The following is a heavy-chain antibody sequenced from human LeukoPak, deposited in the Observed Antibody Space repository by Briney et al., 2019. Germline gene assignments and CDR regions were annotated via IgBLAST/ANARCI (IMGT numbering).Heavy chain of an antibody. CDR1: GGSITTTKW. D-gene: IGHD3-10*02. Sequence: SGTLSLTCAVSGGSITTTKWWTWVRQPPGKGLEWIGEIHHSGTTHYNPSLKTRVTISVDNSKNQFSLKLTSMTAADTAVYFCARVFGGANWGQGTLVTVSS. CDR2: IHHSGTT. CDR3: ARVFGGAN. J-gene: IGHJ4*02. V-gene: IGHV4-4*02.